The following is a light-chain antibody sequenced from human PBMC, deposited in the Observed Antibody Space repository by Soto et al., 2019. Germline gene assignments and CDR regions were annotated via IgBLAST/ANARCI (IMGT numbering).Light chain of an antibody. J-gene: IGLJ1*01. CDR2: YDS. CDR1: NIGDKR. Sequence: SYELTQPPSVSVAPEKTTTITCGGNNIGDKRVHWYRQKPGQAPVLLISYDSDRPSGIPERFSGSNSGNTATLTISRVEAEDEDDYYCPVWDIMTDNYVFGGGTKLTVL. CDR3: PVWDIMTDNYV. V-gene: IGLV3-21*04.